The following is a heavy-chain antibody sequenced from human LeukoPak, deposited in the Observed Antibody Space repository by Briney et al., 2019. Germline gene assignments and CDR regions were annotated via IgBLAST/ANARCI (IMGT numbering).Heavy chain of an antibody. CDR2: INHSGST. J-gene: IGHJ6*02. D-gene: IGHD3-16*01. CDR3: ARVQYYDYVWGRPRKYGMDV. Sequence: TSETLSLTCAVYGGSFSGYYWSWIRQPPGKGLEWIGEINHSGSTNYNPSLKSRVTISVDTSKNQFSLKLSSVTAADTAVYYCARVQYYDYVWGRPRKYGMDVWGQGTTVTVSS. V-gene: IGHV4-34*01. CDR1: GGSFSGYY.